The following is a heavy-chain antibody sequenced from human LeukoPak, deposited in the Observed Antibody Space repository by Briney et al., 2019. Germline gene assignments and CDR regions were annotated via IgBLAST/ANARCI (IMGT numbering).Heavy chain of an antibody. J-gene: IGHJ4*02. Sequence: PSETLSLTCTVSGGSISSYYWSWIRQPPGKGVEWLGYISYSGSTNYNPSLKSRVTISVDTSKNQFSLKLSSVTAEDTAVYYCARDRNTPIDYWGQGTLVTVSS. CDR3: ARDRNTPIDY. CDR2: ISYSGST. D-gene: IGHD5-18*01. V-gene: IGHV4-59*12. CDR1: GGSISSYY.